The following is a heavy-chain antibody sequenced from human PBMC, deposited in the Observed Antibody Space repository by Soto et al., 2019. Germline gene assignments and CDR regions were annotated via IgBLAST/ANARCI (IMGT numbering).Heavy chain of an antibody. CDR2: IYWDDDK. CDR3: AHVLLGRYFYGMDV. CDR1: GFSVSTGEVG. V-gene: IGHV2-5*02. Sequence: QITLKESGPTLVKPTQTLTLTCTFSGFSVSTGEVGVGWIRQPPGKALEWLALIYWDDDKTYNPSLKRRLSITKDTSKKQVVLTMTNMDPVDTATYYCAHVLLGRYFYGMDVWGQGTTVTVSS. D-gene: IGHD3-10*01. J-gene: IGHJ6*02.